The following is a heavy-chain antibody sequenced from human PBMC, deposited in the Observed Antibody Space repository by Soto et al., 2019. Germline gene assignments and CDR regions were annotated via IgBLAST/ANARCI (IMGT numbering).Heavy chain of an antibody. Sequence: SETLSLTCTVYGGSISSGDYYWSWIRQPPGKGLEWIGYIYYSGSTYYNPSLKSRVTISVDTSKNQFSLKLSSVTAADTAVYYCARVVPAAGTPYYFDYWGQGTLVTVSS. CDR2: IYYSGST. CDR1: GGSISSGDYY. D-gene: IGHD6-13*01. CDR3: ARVVPAAGTPYYFDY. V-gene: IGHV4-30-4*01. J-gene: IGHJ4*02.